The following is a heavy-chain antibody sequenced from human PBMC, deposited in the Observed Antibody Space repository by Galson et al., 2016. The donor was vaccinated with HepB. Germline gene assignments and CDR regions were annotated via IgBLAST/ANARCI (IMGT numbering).Heavy chain of an antibody. D-gene: IGHD3-10*01. CDR1: GASFNSGGYY. J-gene: IGHJ6*03. CDR2: IYYSGST. V-gene: IGHV4-31*03. CDR3: AREIYYGSGSYMDV. Sequence: TLSLTCTVSGASFNSGGYYWSWIRQHPGKGLEWIGYIYYSGSTYYNPSLKSRVTISVDTSKNQFSLKLSSVTAADTAVYYCAREIYYGSGSYMDVWGQGTTVTVSS.